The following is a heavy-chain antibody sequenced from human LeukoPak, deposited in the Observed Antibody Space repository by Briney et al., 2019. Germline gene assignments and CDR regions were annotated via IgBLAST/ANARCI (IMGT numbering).Heavy chain of an antibody. V-gene: IGHV4-4*07. J-gene: IGHJ5*02. CDR3: ARDAHTGIPIGWFDP. D-gene: IGHD3-10*01. CDR1: GGSIRNYY. CDR2: IYTTGST. Sequence: SETLSLTCTVSGGSIRNYYWSWIRQPVGKRLEWIGRIYTTGSTNYNPSLKSRVTMSVDTSKNRFSLKLSSVTAADTAFYYCARDAHTGIPIGWFDPWGQGTLVTVSS.